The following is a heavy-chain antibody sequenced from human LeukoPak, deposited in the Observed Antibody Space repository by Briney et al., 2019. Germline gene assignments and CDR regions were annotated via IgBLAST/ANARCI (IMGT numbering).Heavy chain of an antibody. CDR3: AKGYSSTWTRLDY. D-gene: IGHD4-11*01. J-gene: IGHJ4*02. CDR2: VSGSGDST. Sequence: GGSLRLSCAASGFTFSWFAMSWVRQAPGKGLEWVSAVSGSGDSTDYAESVKGRFTISRDNSKNTLYLQMNSLRDEDTAVYYCAKGYSSTWTRLDYWGQGTLVTVSS. V-gene: IGHV3-23*01. CDR1: GFTFSWFA.